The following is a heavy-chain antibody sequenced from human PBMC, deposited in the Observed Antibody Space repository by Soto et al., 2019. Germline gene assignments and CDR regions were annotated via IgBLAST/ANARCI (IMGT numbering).Heavy chain of an antibody. CDR1: GYTFTSYD. V-gene: IGHV1-8*01. J-gene: IGHJ4*02. Sequence: HVQLVQSGAEVKKHGASVKVSCKASGYTFTSYDINWVLQATGQGLEWMGWMNPNSGNTGFSQRFKGRVTMTRNTSISTAYRELSSLRSEDTAVYYCERSLYGDNVDYWGQGTLVTVSS. CDR2: MNPNSGNT. D-gene: IGHD4-17*01. CDR3: ERSLYGDNVDY.